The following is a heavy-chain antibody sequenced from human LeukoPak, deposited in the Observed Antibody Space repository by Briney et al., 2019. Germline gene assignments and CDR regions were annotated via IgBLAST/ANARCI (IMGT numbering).Heavy chain of an antibody. D-gene: IGHD3-16*01. CDR3: ARHITPWGWFDP. Sequence: PSDTLSLTCIVSGGSISSYYWSWIRQPPGKGLEWIGYIYYSGNTNYNPSLKSRVTISVDTSKNQFSLEVSSVTAADTAVYYCARHITPWGWFDPWGQGTLVTVSS. V-gene: IGHV4-59*08. J-gene: IGHJ5*02. CDR1: GGSISSYY. CDR2: IYYSGNT.